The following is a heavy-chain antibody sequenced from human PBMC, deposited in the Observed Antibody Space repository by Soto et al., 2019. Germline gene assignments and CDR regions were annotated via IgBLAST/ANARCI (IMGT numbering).Heavy chain of an antibody. Sequence: SVKVSCKASGGTFSSYTISWVRQAPGQGLEWMGRIIPILGIANYAQKFQGRVTITAGKSTSTAYMELSSLRSEDTAVYYCASPEDSGYSSGWYRKAFDIWGQGTMVTVSS. D-gene: IGHD6-19*01. CDR3: ASPEDSGYSSGWYRKAFDI. CDR1: GGTFSSYT. CDR2: IIPILGIA. J-gene: IGHJ3*02. V-gene: IGHV1-69*02.